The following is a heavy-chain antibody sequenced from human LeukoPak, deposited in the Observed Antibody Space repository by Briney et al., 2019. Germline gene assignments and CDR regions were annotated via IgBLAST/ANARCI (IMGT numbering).Heavy chain of an antibody. CDR2: INHSGST. CDR1: GGSFSGYY. Sequence: SETLSLTCAVYGGSFSGYYWSWIRQPPGKGPEWIGEINHSGSTNYNPSLKSRVTISVDTSKNQFSLKLSSVTAADTAVYYCARGPHSGSYFDYWGQGTLVTVSS. D-gene: IGHD1-26*01. V-gene: IGHV4-34*01. J-gene: IGHJ4*02. CDR3: ARGPHSGSYFDY.